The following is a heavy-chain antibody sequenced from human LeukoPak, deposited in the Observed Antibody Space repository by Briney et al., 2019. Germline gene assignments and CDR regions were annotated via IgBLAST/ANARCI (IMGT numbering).Heavy chain of an antibody. CDR1: GGSISSYY. V-gene: IGHV4-59*01. CDR2: IYYSGST. J-gene: IGHJ4*02. Sequence: PSETLSLTCTVSGGSISSYYWSWIRQPPGKGLEWIGYIYYSGSTNYNPSLKSRVTISVDTSKNQFSLKLSSVTAADTAVYYCARVFGLAAAGTFDYWGQGTLVTVSS. D-gene: IGHD6-13*01. CDR3: ARVFGLAAAGTFDY.